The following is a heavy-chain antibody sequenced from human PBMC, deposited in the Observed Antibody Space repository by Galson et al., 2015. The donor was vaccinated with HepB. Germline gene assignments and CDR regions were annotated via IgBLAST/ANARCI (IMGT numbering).Heavy chain of an antibody. J-gene: IGHJ4*02. CDR2: INHSGST. Sequence: SETLSLTCAVYGGSFSGYYWSWIRQPPGKGLEWIGEINHSGSTNYNPSLKSRVTISVDTSKNQFSLKLSSVTAADTAVYYCARAPQLWLRQPFDYWGQGTLVTVSS. CDR3: ARAPQLWLRQPFDY. D-gene: IGHD5-18*01. CDR1: GGSFSGYY. V-gene: IGHV4-34*01.